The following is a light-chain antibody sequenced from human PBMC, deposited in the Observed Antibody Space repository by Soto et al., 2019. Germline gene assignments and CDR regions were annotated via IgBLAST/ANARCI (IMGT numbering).Light chain of an antibody. J-gene: IGKJ5*01. CDR1: QDVSNY. V-gene: IGKV1-33*01. CDR2: DAS. Sequence: DIQMTQTPSSLSASGGDRVTITCQASQDVSNYLNWYQQKLGKAPKLLIYDASNLETGVPSRFSGSGSGTYFSFTISSLQPEDFATYYCQQYSNLITFGQGTRLEIK. CDR3: QQYSNLIT.